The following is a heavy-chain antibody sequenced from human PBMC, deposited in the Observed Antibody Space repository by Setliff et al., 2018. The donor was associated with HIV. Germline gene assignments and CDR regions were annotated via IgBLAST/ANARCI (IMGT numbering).Heavy chain of an antibody. Sequence: SETLSLTCTVSGGSVGSGSYYWSWIRQSPGKGLEWIGYIYYSGSTTYNPTLKSRVTMSIDTSKNQFSLNLHSVTAADTAVYYCARDPPGYGDSNDFWGQGTLVTVSS. CDR1: GGSVGSGSYY. J-gene: IGHJ4*02. D-gene: IGHD4-17*01. CDR3: ARDPPGYGDSNDF. CDR2: IYYSGST. V-gene: IGHV4-61*01.